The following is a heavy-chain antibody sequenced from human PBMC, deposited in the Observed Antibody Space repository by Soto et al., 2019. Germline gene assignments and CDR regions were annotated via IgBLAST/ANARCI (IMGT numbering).Heavy chain of an antibody. CDR1: GGSLSTSNYY. J-gene: IGHJ4*02. V-gene: IGHV4-39*01. Sequence: SETLSLTCTVSGGSLSTSNYYWGWIRQPPGKGLEWMGSVYYSGRPYDNPSLKSRVTIFVDTLRSQFSLRLSSVTAADTALYYCARLLYDRSGYYYFDYWGQGIQVTVSS. D-gene: IGHD3-22*01. CDR3: ARLLYDRSGYYYFDY. CDR2: VYYSGRP.